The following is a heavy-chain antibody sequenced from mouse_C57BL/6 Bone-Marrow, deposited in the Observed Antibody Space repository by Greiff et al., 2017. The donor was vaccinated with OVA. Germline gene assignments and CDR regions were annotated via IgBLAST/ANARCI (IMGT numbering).Heavy chain of an antibody. Sequence: VQVVESGAELARPGASVKLSCKASGYTFTSYGISWVKQRTGQGLEWIGEIYPRSGNTYYNEKFKGKATLTADKSSSTAYMELRSLTSEDSAVYFCARGGLRLGFAYWGQGTLVTVSA. D-gene: IGHD3-2*02. V-gene: IGHV1-81*01. J-gene: IGHJ3*01. CDR1: GYTFTSYG. CDR2: IYPRSGNT. CDR3: ARGGLRLGFAY.